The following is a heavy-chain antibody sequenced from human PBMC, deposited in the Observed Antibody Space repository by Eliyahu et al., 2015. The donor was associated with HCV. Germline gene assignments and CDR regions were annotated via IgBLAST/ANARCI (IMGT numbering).Heavy chain of an antibody. D-gene: IGHD5-12*01. Sequence: QVQLVESGGGVVQPGRSLRLSCAASGFTFSSYAMHWVRQAPGKGLEWVAVISYDGSNKYYADSVKGRFTISRDNSKNTLYLQMNSLRAEDTAVYYCARDWWEGGYEDAFDIWGQGTMVTVSS. V-gene: IGHV3-30*01. CDR3: ARDWWEGGYEDAFDI. CDR1: GFTFSSYA. J-gene: IGHJ3*02. CDR2: ISYDGSNK.